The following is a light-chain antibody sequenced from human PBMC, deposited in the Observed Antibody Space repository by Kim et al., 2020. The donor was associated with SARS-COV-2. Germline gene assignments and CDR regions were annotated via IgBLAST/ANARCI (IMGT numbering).Light chain of an antibody. Sequence: SLAAAVGDSVTITCRTSQTISNYLNWYQQKTGKGPKLLIFTASSLQSCVPSRFSGRASETDFTLTITSLQPEDFATYYCQQSYVTPRTFGQGTKVEVK. CDR3: QQSYVTPRT. J-gene: IGKJ1*01. V-gene: IGKV1-39*01. CDR1: QTISNY. CDR2: TAS.